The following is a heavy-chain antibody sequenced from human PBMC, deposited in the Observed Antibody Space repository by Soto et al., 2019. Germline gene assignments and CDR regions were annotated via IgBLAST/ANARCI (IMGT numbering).Heavy chain of an antibody. CDR3: VRPLPSWRSSGLAV. Sequence: EVQLVESGGGLIQPGGSLRLSCSASGLTVSNDYMAWVRQAPGMGLEWVSVIYDNVTTYYADSVKRRVTISRDTCTNTLSLKMDILRAGATAMYYFVRPLPSWRSSGLAVWGQGTTVTVSS. J-gene: IGHJ6*02. CDR1: GLTVSNDY. CDR2: IYDNVTT. V-gene: IGHV3-53*01. D-gene: IGHD6-13*01.